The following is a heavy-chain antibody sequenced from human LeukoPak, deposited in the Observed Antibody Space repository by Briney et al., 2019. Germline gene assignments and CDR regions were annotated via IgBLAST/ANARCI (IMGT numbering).Heavy chain of an antibody. V-gene: IGHV4-34*01. CDR3: ARGIVGATDFDY. CDR1: GGSFSGYY. J-gene: IGHJ4*02. CDR2: INHSGST. D-gene: IGHD1-26*01. Sequence: SETLSLICAVYGGSFSGYYWSWIRQPPGKGLEWIGEINHSGSTNYNPSLKSRVTISVDTSKNQFSLKLSSVTAADTAVYYCARGIVGATDFDYWGQGTLVTVSS.